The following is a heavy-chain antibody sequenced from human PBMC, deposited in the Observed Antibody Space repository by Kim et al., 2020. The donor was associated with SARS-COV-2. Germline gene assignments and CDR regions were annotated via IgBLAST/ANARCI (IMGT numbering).Heavy chain of an antibody. D-gene: IGHD2-15*01. Sequence: GGSLRLSCAASGFTFSSYAMSWVRQAPGKGLEWVSAISGSGGSTYYADSVKGRFTISRDNSKNTLYLQMNSLRAEDTAVYYCAKERGWYCSGGSCSFDYWGQGTLVTVSS. V-gene: IGHV3-23*01. J-gene: IGHJ4*02. CDR2: ISGSGGST. CDR3: AKERGWYCSGGSCSFDY. CDR1: GFTFSSYA.